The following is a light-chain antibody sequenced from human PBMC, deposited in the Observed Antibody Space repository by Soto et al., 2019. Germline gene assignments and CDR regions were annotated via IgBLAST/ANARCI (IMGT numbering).Light chain of an antibody. CDR2: GAS. CDR1: LSVSSNY. CDR3: QQYGSSPMT. J-gene: IGKJ5*01. Sequence: EIVLTQSPGTLSLSPGERATLSCSASLSVSSNYVAWYQQKPGQAPRLLIYGASSRATGIPDRFSGSGSGTDFTLTISRLEPEDFAVYYCQQYGSSPMTFGQGTRLEI. V-gene: IGKV3-20*01.